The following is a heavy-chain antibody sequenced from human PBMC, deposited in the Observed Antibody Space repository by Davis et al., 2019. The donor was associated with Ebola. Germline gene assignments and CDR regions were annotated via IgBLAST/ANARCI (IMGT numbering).Heavy chain of an antibody. CDR1: GGSFSGYY. J-gene: IGHJ5*02. D-gene: IGHD6-13*01. Sequence: PSETLSLTCAVYGGSFSGYYWSWIRQPPGKGLEWIGEINHSGSTNYNPSLKSRVTISVDTSKNQFSLKLSSVTAADTAVYYCARSIVAAGKGWFDPWGQGTLVTVSS. CDR2: INHSGST. V-gene: IGHV4-34*01. CDR3: ARSIVAAGKGWFDP.